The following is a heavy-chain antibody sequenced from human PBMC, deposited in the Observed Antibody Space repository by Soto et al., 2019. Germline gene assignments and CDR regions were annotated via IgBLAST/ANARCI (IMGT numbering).Heavy chain of an antibody. CDR3: ARGGHVVVVTAALDY. V-gene: IGHV1-46*01. CDR2: VNPSGGHT. J-gene: IGHJ4*02. CDR1: GDTFTDYY. Sequence: QVQLMQSGAEVKKPGASVKVSCKASGDTFTDYYIHWVRQAPGQGLEWMGTVNPSGGHTTYAQHCLGRGTMTRDTSTSTLYMELTSLTSADTAVYYCARGGHVVVVTAALDYWGQGTLVTVSS. D-gene: IGHD2-21*02.